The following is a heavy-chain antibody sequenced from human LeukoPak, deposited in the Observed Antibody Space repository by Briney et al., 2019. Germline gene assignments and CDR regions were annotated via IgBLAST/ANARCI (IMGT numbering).Heavy chain of an antibody. CDR3: ARDLRGVLDY. V-gene: IGHV4-59*01. CDR2: TYYIGST. J-gene: IGHJ4*02. CDR1: GGSISSYY. Sequence: SETLSLTCTVSGGSISSYYWSWIRQPPGKGLEWIGYTYYIGSTNYNPSLKSRVTISVDTSKNQFSLKLSSVTAADTAVYYCARDLRGVLDYWGQGTLVTVSS. D-gene: IGHD3-10*01.